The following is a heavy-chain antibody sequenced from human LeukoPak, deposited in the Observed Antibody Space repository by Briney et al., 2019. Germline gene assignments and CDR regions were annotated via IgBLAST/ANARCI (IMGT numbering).Heavy chain of an antibody. CDR3: AKGGSFTVIVVNVDY. CDR1: GFTFSSYA. Sequence: GGSLRLSCAASGFTFSSYAMSWVRQAPGKGLEWVSAISGSGGSTYYADSVKGRFTISRDYSKNTLYLQMNSLRAEDTAVYYCAKGGSFTVIVVNVDYWGQGTLVTVSS. D-gene: IGHD3-22*01. CDR2: ISGSGGST. J-gene: IGHJ4*02. V-gene: IGHV3-23*01.